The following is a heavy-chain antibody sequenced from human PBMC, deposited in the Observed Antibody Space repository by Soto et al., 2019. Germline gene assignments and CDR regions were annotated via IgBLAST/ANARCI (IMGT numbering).Heavy chain of an antibody. D-gene: IGHD3-16*01. V-gene: IGHV1-69*02. CDR1: GGTFSSYT. CDR2: IIPILGIA. J-gene: IGHJ4*02. CDR3: ARGGGYGEEDSCDY. Sequence: QVQLVQSGAEVKKPGSSVKVSCKASGGTFSSYTISWVRQAPGQGLEWMGRIIPILGIANYAQKFQGRVTITADKSTSTAYMELSSLRSEDTAVYYCARGGGYGEEDSCDYWGQGTLVTVSS.